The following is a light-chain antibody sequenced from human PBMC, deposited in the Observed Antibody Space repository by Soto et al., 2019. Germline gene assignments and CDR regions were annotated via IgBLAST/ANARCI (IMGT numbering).Light chain of an antibody. Sequence: QSVLTQPASVSGSPGQSITISCTGTSSDVGGYNYVSWYQQHPGKAPKLMIYDVSNRPSGVSNRFSGSKSGNTASLTISGLQAEDEADYYCSSYTSSSGVFGTGTRSPS. CDR1: SSDVGGYNY. J-gene: IGLJ1*01. CDR3: SSYTSSSGV. CDR2: DVS. V-gene: IGLV2-14*01.